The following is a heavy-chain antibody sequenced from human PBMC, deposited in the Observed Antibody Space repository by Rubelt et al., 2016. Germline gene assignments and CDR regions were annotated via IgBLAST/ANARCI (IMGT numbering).Heavy chain of an antibody. CDR2: IRRKAFGAQQ. V-gene: IGHV3-49*01. J-gene: IGHJ4*02. D-gene: IGHD3-16*01. CDR3: TSDPHYDMRPFDY. CDR1: GFTFGDYA. Sequence: GQRVESGGGVVQPGRSLRLSCKASGFTFGDYAMIGFRRAPGKDLEGVGFIRRKAFGAQQDSKAPVKGRLTISRDESKIIAYLRMDSRQAEDTAVYYCTSDPHYDMRPFDYWGRGTLVTVSS.